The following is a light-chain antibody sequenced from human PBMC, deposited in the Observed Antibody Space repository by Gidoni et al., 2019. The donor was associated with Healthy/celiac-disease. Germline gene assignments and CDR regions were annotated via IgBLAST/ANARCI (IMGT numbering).Light chain of an antibody. Sequence: EIVLTLSPRTLSSSPGEPATLSCRASQSVSSSYLAWYQQKPGQAPRLLIYGASSRATGIPDRFSGSGSGTDFTLTISRLEPEDFAVYYCQQYGSSPPLTFGGGTKVEIK. V-gene: IGKV3-20*01. CDR3: QQYGSSPPLT. J-gene: IGKJ4*01. CDR1: QSVSSSY. CDR2: GAS.